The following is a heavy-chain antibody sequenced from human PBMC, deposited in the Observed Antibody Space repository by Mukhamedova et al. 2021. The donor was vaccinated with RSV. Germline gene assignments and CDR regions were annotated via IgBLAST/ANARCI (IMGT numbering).Heavy chain of an antibody. V-gene: IGHV3-74*01. J-gene: IGHJ4*02. CDR2: ISSDGSST. CDR3: ARSGYCSSSSCYTARNMKEY. Sequence: VRQAPGEGLVWVSRISSDGSSTNYADSAKGRFTISRDNAKNTLYLQMSSLRAEDTAVYYCARSGYCSSSSCYTARNMKEYWGQGT. D-gene: IGHD2-2*02.